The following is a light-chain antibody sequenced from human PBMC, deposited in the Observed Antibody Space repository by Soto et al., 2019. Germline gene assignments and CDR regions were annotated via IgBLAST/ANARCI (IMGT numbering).Light chain of an antibody. CDR3: QQYGSSPWT. CDR2: VAS. CDR1: QSVSSSY. V-gene: IGKV3-20*01. J-gene: IGKJ1*01. Sequence: EIVLTQSPGTLSLSPGERATLSCRASQSVSSSYLAWYQQKPGQAPRLLIYVASSRATGIPDRFSGSGSGTDFTLTISRLETEDLAVYYCQQYGSSPWTFGQGTKVEIK.